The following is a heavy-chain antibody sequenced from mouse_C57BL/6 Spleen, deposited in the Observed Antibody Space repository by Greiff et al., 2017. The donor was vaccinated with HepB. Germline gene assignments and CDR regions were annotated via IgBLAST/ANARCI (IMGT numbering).Heavy chain of an antibody. CDR1: GFTFSSYA. CDR3: RRRYDDGPYFDV. Sequence: EVKLLESGEGLVKPGGSLKLSCAASGFTFSSYAMSWVRQTPEKRLEWVAYISSGGDYIYYADTVKGRFTISRDNARNTLYLQMSSLKSEDTAMYYCRRRYDDGPYFDVWGKGTTVTVSS. V-gene: IGHV5-9-1*02. J-gene: IGHJ1*03. D-gene: IGHD2-4*01. CDR2: ISSGGDYI.